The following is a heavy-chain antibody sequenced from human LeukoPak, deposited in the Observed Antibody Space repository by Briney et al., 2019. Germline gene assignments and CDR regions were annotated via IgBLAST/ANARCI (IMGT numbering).Heavy chain of an antibody. J-gene: IGHJ4*02. D-gene: IGHD6-6*01. CDR1: GFTFSSYA. CDR3: AREEHSSTFDY. CDR2: ISYDGSNK. Sequence: GRSLRLSCAASGFTFSSYAMHWVRQAPGKGLEWVAVISYDGSNKYYADSVKGRFTISRDNSKNTLYLQMNSLRAEDTAVYYCAREEHSSTFDYWGQGTLVTVSS. V-gene: IGHV3-30-3*01.